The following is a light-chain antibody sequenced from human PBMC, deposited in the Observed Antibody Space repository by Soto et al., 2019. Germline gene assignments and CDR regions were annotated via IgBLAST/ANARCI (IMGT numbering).Light chain of an antibody. Sequence: DIQMTQSPSTLSASVGDRFTIACRASLTIGTWLAWYQQKPGKAPELLIYDASTLEGGVPSRFSGSGSGTEFSLTITSLQPDDFATFYCQQYSSFSRTFGQGTKVDI. CDR2: DAS. V-gene: IGKV1-5*01. CDR3: QQYSSFSRT. CDR1: LTIGTW. J-gene: IGKJ1*01.